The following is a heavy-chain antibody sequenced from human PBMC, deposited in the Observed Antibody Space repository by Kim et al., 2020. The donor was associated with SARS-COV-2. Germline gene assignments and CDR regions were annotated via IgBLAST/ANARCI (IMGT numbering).Heavy chain of an antibody. Sequence: NYAQKFQGRVTITADESTSTAYMELSSLRSEDTAVYYCARDRGDNDAFDIWGQGTMVTVSS. D-gene: IGHD3-10*01. J-gene: IGHJ3*02. CDR3: ARDRGDNDAFDI. V-gene: IGHV1-69*01.